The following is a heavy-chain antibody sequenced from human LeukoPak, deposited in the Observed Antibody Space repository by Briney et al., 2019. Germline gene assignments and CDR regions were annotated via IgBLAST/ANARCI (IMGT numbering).Heavy chain of an antibody. CDR1: GFTFSTYA. CDR2: ISGNGGST. V-gene: IGHV3-64*01. Sequence: QPGGSLRLSCAASGFTFSTYALHWVRQAPGKGLEYVSAISGNGGSTYYAISVKGRFAISRDNSKNTVYLQMGSLRAEDMAVYYCARDRAGFWSACLDYWGQGTLVTVSS. D-gene: IGHD3-3*01. CDR3: ARDRAGFWSACLDY. J-gene: IGHJ4*02.